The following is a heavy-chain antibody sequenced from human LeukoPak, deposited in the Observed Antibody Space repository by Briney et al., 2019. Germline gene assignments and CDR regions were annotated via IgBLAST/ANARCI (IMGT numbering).Heavy chain of an antibody. CDR1: GGSMSAYY. V-gene: IGHV4-59*08. CDR3: ATIAGSSSY. D-gene: IGHD6-6*01. J-gene: IGHJ4*02. Sequence: SETLSLTCTVSGGSMSAYYWTWFRGPPGMGLEWIGYIYYSGSTNYNPPVKSRLTISVDTSKNQFSLRLSSVTAADTAVYYCATIAGSSSYWGQGTLVTVSS. CDR2: IYYSGST.